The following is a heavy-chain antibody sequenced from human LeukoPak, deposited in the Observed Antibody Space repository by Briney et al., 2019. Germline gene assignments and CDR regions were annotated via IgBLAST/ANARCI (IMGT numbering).Heavy chain of an antibody. CDR3: ARDPEPGYSYFDY. Sequence: SQTLSLTCAISGDSASSNSAAWTWIRQSPSKGLEWLGRTYYRSKWYNDYAVSVKSRITINPDTSKNQFSLQLNSVTPEDTAVYYCARDPEPGYSYFDYWGQGTLVTVSS. D-gene: IGHD2-21*01. CDR1: GDSASSNSAA. CDR2: TYYRSKWYN. V-gene: IGHV6-1*01. J-gene: IGHJ4*02.